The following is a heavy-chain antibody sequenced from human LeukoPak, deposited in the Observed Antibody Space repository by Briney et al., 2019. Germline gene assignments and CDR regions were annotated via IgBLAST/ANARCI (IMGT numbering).Heavy chain of an antibody. J-gene: IGHJ3*02. Sequence: PSETLSLTCAVYGGPFSGYYWSWIRQPPGKGLEWIGEINHSGSTNYNPSLKSRVTISVDTSKNQFSLKLSSVTAADTAVYYCARGNGWVTGDAFDIWGQGTMVTVSS. D-gene: IGHD1-14*01. CDR2: INHSGST. CDR3: ARGNGWVTGDAFDI. CDR1: GGPFSGYY. V-gene: IGHV4-34*01.